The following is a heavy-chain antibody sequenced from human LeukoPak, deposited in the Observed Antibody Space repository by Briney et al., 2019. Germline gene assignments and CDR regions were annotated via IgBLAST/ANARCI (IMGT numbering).Heavy chain of an antibody. D-gene: IGHD2-21*01. Sequence: QSGGSLRLSCAASGFTFSSYAMSWVRQAPGKGLEWVSAISGSGGRTYYADSVRGRFTISRDNSKNTVYVQMNSLRAEDTAVYFCVVVSYCAVDCYDYWGQGTLVTVSP. CDR2: ISGSGGRT. V-gene: IGHV3-23*01. CDR3: VVVSYCAVDCYDY. J-gene: IGHJ4*02. CDR1: GFTFSSYA.